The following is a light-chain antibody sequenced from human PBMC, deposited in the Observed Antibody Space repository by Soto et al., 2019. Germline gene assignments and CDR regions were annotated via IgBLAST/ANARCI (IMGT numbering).Light chain of an antibody. CDR3: QQYDDWLRLT. J-gene: IGKJ4*01. V-gene: IGKV3D-15*01. Sequence: EILMIHSPTTPSVSPGERATLSRRASQSVNIYLAWYQQKPGQAPRLLIFGASYRATGIPARFSGSGSGTEFNLTISSLQSEDFAVYFCQQYDDWLRLTFGGGTKVDIK. CDR1: QSVNIY. CDR2: GAS.